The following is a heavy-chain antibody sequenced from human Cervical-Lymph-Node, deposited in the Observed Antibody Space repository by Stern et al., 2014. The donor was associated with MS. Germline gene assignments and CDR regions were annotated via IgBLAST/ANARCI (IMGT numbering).Heavy chain of an antibody. CDR1: GGSISRYY. Sequence: QVQLVESGPGLVKPSETLSLTCTVSGGSISRYYWSWIRQPPGKGLEWIGYIYYSGSTNYNPSFKSRVTISVDTSKNQFSLKLSSVTAADTAVYYCARDRGTTVDPWGQGTLVTVSS. CDR2: IYYSGST. CDR3: ARDRGTTVDP. J-gene: IGHJ5*02. V-gene: IGHV4-59*01. D-gene: IGHD1-1*01.